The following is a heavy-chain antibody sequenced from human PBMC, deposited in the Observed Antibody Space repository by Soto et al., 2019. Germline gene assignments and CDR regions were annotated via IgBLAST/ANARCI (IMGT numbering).Heavy chain of an antibody. CDR3: ANIQPLSTVVTADYNWFDP. D-gene: IGHD2-15*01. CDR2: ISGSGGST. J-gene: IGHJ5*02. Sequence: EVPLLESGGGLVQPGGSLRLSCAASGFTFSSYAMSWVRQAPGKGLEWVSAISGSGGSTYYADSVKGRFTISRHNSKNTLSLQMNSLRAEDTAVYYCANIQPLSTVVTADYNWFDPWGQGTLVTVSA. CDR1: GFTFSSYA. V-gene: IGHV3-23*01.